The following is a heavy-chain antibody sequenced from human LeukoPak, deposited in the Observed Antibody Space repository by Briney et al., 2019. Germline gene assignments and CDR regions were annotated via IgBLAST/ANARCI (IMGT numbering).Heavy chain of an antibody. D-gene: IGHD6-6*01. CDR1: GFTFSSYW. CDR2: INSDGSEG. Sequence: GGSLRLSCAASGFTFSSYWMNWARQAPGKGLEWVASINSDGSEGYYADVVKGRFTISRDNAKNSLYLQINSLRAEDTAVYYCARSSYSSSSSVWGQGTMVTVSS. J-gene: IGHJ3*01. CDR3: ARSSYSSSSSV. V-gene: IGHV3-7*03.